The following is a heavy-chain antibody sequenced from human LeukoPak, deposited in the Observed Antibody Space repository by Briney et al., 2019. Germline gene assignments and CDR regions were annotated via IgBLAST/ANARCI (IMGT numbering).Heavy chain of an antibody. Sequence: SETLSLTCTVSGGSISSYYWSWIRQPAGKGLEWIGRIYSSGSINCNPSLKSRVTISVDKSKNQFSLKLSSVTAADTAVYFCARDASLGSGPTDGFDLWGRGTLVTVSS. CDR2: IYSSGSI. CDR1: GGSISSYY. CDR3: ARDASLGSGPTDGFDL. J-gene: IGHJ3*01. D-gene: IGHD2-15*01. V-gene: IGHV4-4*07.